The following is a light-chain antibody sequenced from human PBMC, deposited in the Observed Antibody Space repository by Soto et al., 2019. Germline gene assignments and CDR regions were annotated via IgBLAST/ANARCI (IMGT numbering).Light chain of an antibody. V-gene: IGLV1-44*01. CDR1: SXNIGRDP. J-gene: IGLJ1*01. CDR2: DNN. CDR3: AGWDASLRGFV. Sequence: QSVLTQPPSASGTPGQRVTISCSGSSXNIGRDPVNWYQELPGTAPKLLIYDNNQRPSGVPDRFSGSKSGTSVSLAISGLQSEDEADYFCAGWDASLRGFVFGTGTKVTVL.